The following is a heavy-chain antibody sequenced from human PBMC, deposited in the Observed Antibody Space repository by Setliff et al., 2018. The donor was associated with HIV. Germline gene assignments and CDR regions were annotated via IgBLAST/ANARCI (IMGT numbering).Heavy chain of an antibody. D-gene: IGHD3-9*01. CDR2: ISAYNGNT. CDR3: ARGTHYFDRTQFDP. CDR1: GYTFTSYG. V-gene: IGHV1-18*01. Sequence: GASVKVSCKASGYTFTSYGISWVRQAPGQGLEWMGWISAYNGNTNYAQKLQGRVTMTRDTSIRTAYMELSSLRPEDTAFYYCARGTHYFDRTQFDPWGQGTLVTVSS. J-gene: IGHJ5*02.